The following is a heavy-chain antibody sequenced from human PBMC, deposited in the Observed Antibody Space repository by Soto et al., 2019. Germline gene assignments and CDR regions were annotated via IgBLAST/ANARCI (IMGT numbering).Heavy chain of an antibody. D-gene: IGHD2-21*02. CDR2: IHYSGST. Sequence: SETLSLTCTVSGGSISSSSYYWGWIRQPPGEGLEWIGNIHYSGSTCYNPSLKSRVTMSVDTSKNLFSLNLSSVTAADTAVYYCVREDDGGDRDYYGLDVWGQGTMVTVSS. J-gene: IGHJ6*02. CDR1: GGSISSSSYY. V-gene: IGHV4-39*07. CDR3: VREDDGGDRDYYGLDV.